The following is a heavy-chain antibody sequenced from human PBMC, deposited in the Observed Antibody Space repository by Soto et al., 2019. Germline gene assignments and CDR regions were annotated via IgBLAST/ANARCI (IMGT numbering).Heavy chain of an antibody. V-gene: IGHV1-18*01. J-gene: IGHJ6*02. D-gene: IGHD6-19*01. Sequence: QVQLVQSGAEVKKPGASVTVSCKTSGHTFSNYGINWVRQAPGQGLEWMGWISGYNGNTNYAQTVQGRVTMTTDTSTGTVYMELRSLKSDDTAIYYCSRFIMVGGWFDPSYYHGMDVWGQGTTVTVSS. CDR2: ISGYNGNT. CDR3: SRFIMVGGWFDPSYYHGMDV. CDR1: GHTFSNYG.